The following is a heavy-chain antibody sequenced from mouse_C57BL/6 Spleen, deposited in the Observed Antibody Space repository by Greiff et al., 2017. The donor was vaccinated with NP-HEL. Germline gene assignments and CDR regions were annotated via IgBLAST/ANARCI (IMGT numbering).Heavy chain of an antibody. CDR2: IYPGDGDT. V-gene: IGHV1-82*01. J-gene: IGHJ4*01. Sequence: VQLQQSGPELVKPGASVKISCKASGYAFSSSWMNWVKQRPGKGLEWIGRIYPGDGDTNYNGKFKGKATLTADKSSSTAYMQLSSLTSEDSAVYFCARLSYYRGDYWGQGTSVTVSS. CDR1: GYAFSSSW. CDR3: ARLSYYRGDY. D-gene: IGHD2-12*01.